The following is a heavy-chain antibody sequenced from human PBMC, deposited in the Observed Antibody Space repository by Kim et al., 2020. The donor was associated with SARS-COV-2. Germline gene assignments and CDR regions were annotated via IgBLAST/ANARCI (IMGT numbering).Heavy chain of an antibody. J-gene: IGHJ4*02. V-gene: IGHV1-18*01. CDR1: GYTFTSYG. D-gene: IGHD3-22*01. CDR3: ARYDQYYYDSSGYYYNFDY. CDR2: ISAYNGNT. Sequence: ASVKVSCKASGYTFTSYGISWVRQAPGQGLEWMGWISAYNGNTNYAQKLQGRVTMTTDTSTSTAYMELRSLRSDDTAVYYCARYDQYYYDSSGYYYNFDYWGQGTLVTVSS.